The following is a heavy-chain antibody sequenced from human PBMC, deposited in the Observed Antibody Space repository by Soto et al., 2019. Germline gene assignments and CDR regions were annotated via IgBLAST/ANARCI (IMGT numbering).Heavy chain of an antibody. D-gene: IGHD5-12*01. J-gene: IGHJ4*02. CDR1: GFTFSNAW. Sequence: EVQLVESGGGLVKPGGSLRLSCAASGFTFSNAWMTWVRQAPGKGLEWVGRVKSKTDGGKIAYAAPVKDRFTISREYSKNTLYLQMNSLKPEDTAVYYCIGPYSGSYMRFDCWGQGTLFTGAS. CDR2: VKSKTDGGKI. V-gene: IGHV3-15*01. CDR3: IGPYSGSYMRFDC.